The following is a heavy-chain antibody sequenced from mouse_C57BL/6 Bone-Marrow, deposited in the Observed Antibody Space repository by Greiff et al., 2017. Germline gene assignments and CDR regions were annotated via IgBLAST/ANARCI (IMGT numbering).Heavy chain of an antibody. J-gene: IGHJ1*03. Sequence: VQLQQSGPELVKPGASVKISCKASGYTFTDYYMNWVKQSHGKSLEWIGDINPNNGGTSYNQKFKGKATLTVDKSSSTAYMELRSLTSEDSAVYYCARWDYYGSSSDWYFDVWGTGTTVTVSS. V-gene: IGHV1-26*01. D-gene: IGHD1-1*01. CDR2: INPNNGGT. CDR3: ARWDYYGSSSDWYFDV. CDR1: GYTFTDYY.